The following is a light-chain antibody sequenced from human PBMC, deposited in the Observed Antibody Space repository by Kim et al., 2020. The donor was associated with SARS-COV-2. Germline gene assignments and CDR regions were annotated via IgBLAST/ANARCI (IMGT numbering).Light chain of an antibody. Sequence: SVSPGQTASITCSGDKLGDKYASWYQQKSGQSPVLVIHQDSKRPSGIPERFSGSNSGNTATLTISGTQAMDEADYYCQAWDSSTAVFGTGTKVTVL. CDR2: QDS. V-gene: IGLV3-1*01. CDR3: QAWDSSTAV. J-gene: IGLJ1*01. CDR1: KLGDKY.